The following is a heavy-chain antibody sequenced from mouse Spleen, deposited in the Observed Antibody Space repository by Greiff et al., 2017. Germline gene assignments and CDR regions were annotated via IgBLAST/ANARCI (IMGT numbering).Heavy chain of an antibody. Sequence: DVMLVESGGGLVKPGGSLKLSCAASGFTFSSYAMSWVRQTPEKRLEWVATISDGGSYTYYPDNVKGRFTISRDNAKNNLYLQMSHLKSEDTAMYYCARDHYGSNYAMDYWGQGTSVTVSS. V-gene: IGHV5-4*01. D-gene: IGHD1-1*01. CDR2: ISDGGSYT. CDR3: ARDHYGSNYAMDY. J-gene: IGHJ4*01. CDR1: GFTFSSYA.